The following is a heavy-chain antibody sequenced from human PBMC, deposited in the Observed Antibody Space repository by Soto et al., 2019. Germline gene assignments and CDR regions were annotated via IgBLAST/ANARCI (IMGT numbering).Heavy chain of an antibody. V-gene: IGHV1-69*04. CDR3: AISANYPQGIYPPAAFDL. Sequence: SVKVSCKASGGTFSSYAISWVRQAPGQGLEWMGRIIPILGIANYAQKFQGRVTITADKSTSTAYMELSSLRSDDTAVYYCAISANYPQGIYPPAAFDLWGQGTMVTVSS. CDR2: IIPILGIA. J-gene: IGHJ3*01. CDR1: GGTFSSYA. D-gene: IGHD4-4*01.